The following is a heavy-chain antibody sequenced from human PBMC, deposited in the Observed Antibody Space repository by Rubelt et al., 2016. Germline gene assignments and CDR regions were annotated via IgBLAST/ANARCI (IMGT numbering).Heavy chain of an antibody. J-gene: IGHJ4*02. Sequence: QVQLQESGPGLVKPSETLSLTCTVSGGSISGYYWSWIRQPPGKGLEWIGNIYYSGSTYYNPSLKSRVTISVDTSKNPCSRKLSTVTAADTAVYYCARQWGTYGGKHRVYFDYWGQGTLVTVSS. CDR3: ARQWGTYGGKHRVYFDY. CDR2: IYYSGST. V-gene: IGHV4-59*08. D-gene: IGHD4-23*01. CDR1: GGSISGYY.